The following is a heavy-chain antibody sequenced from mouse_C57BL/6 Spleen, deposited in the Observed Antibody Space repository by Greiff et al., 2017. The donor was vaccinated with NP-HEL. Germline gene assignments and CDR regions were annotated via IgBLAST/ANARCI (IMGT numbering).Heavy chain of an antibody. CDR3: ADGTYYAMDY. D-gene: IGHD4-1*01. J-gene: IGHJ4*01. CDR1: GYAFSSSW. V-gene: IGHV1-82*01. Sequence: QVTLKESGPELVKPGASVKISCKASGYAFSSSWMNWVKQRPGKGLEWIGRIYPGDGDTNYNGKFKGKATLTADKSSSTAYMQLSSLTSEDSAVYFCADGTYYAMDYWGQGTSVTVSS. CDR2: IYPGDGDT.